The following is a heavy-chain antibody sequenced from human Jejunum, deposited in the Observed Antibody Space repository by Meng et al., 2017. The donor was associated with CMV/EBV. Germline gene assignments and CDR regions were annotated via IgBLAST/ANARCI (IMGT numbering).Heavy chain of an antibody. CDR3: ARVEVGITSGDY. V-gene: IGHV1-18*01. CDR1: GYTFTTYG. Sequence: QLGDAGGGVKKPGASLKASSKASGYTFTTYGITWVRQAPGQGLEWMGWIRAYNGNTNYAQTLQGRVTMTTDTSTSTAYMELRSLRSDDTAVYYCARVEVGITSGDYWGQGTLVTVSS. J-gene: IGHJ4*02. CDR2: IRAYNGNT. D-gene: IGHD1-26*01.